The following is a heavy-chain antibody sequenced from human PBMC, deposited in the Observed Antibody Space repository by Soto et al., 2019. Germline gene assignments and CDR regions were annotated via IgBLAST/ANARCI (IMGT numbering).Heavy chain of an antibody. CDR1: GYTFTDYW. J-gene: IGHJ2*01. CDR3: ARLVPANPEPGWYCDL. D-gene: IGHD2-2*01. V-gene: IGHV5-51*01. CDR2: IYPGDSDT. Sequence: GESLKISCKGSGYTFTDYWIGWVRQLPGKGLEWMGIIYPGDSDTRYSPSFQGHVTITVDKSTSTAYLQWNTLKASDTAMYYFARLVPANPEPGWYCDLWGRGTLGTVSA.